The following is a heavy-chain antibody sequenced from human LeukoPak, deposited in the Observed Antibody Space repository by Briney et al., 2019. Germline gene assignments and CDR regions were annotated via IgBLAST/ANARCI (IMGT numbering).Heavy chain of an antibody. V-gene: IGHV3-48*04. CDR3: ARVGIVSGSYRHAFDI. CDR2: ISSSGSTI. D-gene: IGHD1-26*01. CDR1: GSTFTTYW. Sequence: GESLRLSCAASGSTFTTYWMNWVRQAPGKGLEWVSYISSSGSTIYYADSVKGRFTISRDNAKNSLYLQMNSLRAEDTAVYYCARVGIVSGSYRHAFDIWGQGTMVTVSS. J-gene: IGHJ3*02.